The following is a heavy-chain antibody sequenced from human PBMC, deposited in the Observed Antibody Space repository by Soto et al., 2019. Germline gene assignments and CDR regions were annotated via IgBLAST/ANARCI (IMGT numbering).Heavy chain of an antibody. CDR1: GFTFSSYW. CDR3: ARLRGYYYYYYMDV. CDR2: IKQDGSEK. D-gene: IGHD3-10*01. V-gene: IGHV3-7*01. J-gene: IGHJ6*03. Sequence: GGSLRLSCAASGFTFSSYWMSWVRQAPGKGLEWVANIKQDGSEKYYVDSVKGRFTISRHNAKNSLYLQMNSLRAEDTAVYYCARLRGYYYYYYMDVWGKGTTVTVSS.